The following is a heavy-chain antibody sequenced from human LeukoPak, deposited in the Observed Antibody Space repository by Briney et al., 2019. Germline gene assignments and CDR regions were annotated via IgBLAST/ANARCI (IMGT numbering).Heavy chain of an antibody. J-gene: IGHJ5*02. Sequence: SETLSLTCTVSGGSISGYYWSWIRQPPGKGLEWIGNIYYSGSTNYNPSLKSRVTISVDTSKNQFSLKLSSVTAADTAVYYCARGCSAGTPHNWFDPWGQGTLVTVSS. CDR2: IYYSGST. CDR3: ARGCSAGTPHNWFDP. CDR1: GGSISGYY. D-gene: IGHD6-13*01. V-gene: IGHV4-59*01.